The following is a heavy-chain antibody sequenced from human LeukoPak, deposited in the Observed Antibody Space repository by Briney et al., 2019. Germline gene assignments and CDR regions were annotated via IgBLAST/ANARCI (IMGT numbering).Heavy chain of an antibody. CDR1: GFTFSSCG. D-gene: IGHD3-16*01. CDR3: AKGGRNYYYYGMDV. CDR2: ISYDGSNK. V-gene: IGHV3-30*18. J-gene: IGHJ6*02. Sequence: GGSLRLCCAASGFTFSSCGMHWVRQAPGKGLEWVAVISYDGSNKYYADSVKGRFTISRDNPKNTLYLQMNSLRAEDTAVYYCAKGGRNYYYYGMDVWGQGTTVTVSS.